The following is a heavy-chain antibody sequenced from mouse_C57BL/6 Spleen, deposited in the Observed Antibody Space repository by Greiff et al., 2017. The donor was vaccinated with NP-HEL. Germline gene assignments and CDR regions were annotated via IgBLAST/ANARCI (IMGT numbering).Heavy chain of an antibody. CDR1: GFTFSNYW. J-gene: IGHJ4*01. CDR3: TRDGYWGVYAMDY. CDR2: IRLKSDNYAT. V-gene: IGHV6-3*01. D-gene: IGHD2-3*01. Sequence: EVKVEESGGGLVQPGGSMKLSCVASGFTFSNYWMNWVRQSPEKGLEWVAQIRLKSDNYATHYAESVKGRFTISRDDSKSSVYLQMNNLRAEDTGIYYCTRDGYWGVYAMDYWGQGTSVTVSS.